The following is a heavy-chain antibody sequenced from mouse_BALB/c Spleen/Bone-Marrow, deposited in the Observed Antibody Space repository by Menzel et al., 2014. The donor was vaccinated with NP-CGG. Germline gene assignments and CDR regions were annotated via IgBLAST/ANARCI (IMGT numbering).Heavy chain of an antibody. D-gene: IGHD1-1*01. Sequence: EVKLVESGRGLVQPGGSLRLSCATSGFTFTDYYMNWVRQPPGKALEWLAFIRNKAYGYTTEYSASVKGRFTISRDNSQNILYLQMNTLRAEDSATYYCAGDMGGLLFDSWGQGTTLSVSS. CDR2: IRNKAYGYTT. CDR3: AGDMGGLLFDS. J-gene: IGHJ2*01. CDR1: GFTFTDYY. V-gene: IGHV7-3*02.